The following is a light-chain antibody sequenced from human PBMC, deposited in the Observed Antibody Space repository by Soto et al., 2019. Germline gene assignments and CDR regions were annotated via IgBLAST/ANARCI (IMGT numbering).Light chain of an antibody. CDR3: QQYKSITAT. V-gene: IGKV1-5*01. CDR1: QSVPGS. J-gene: IGKJ1*01. CDR2: AXS. Sequence: VQVTQSLSSVSASVGDRVTVSXRASQSVPGSFAWYQLDTGXPPKXXXAAXSNLERGGPSRLSGSGSATESSLTIRSRHPDDFAIYAFQQYKSITATFGQGTKVDIK.